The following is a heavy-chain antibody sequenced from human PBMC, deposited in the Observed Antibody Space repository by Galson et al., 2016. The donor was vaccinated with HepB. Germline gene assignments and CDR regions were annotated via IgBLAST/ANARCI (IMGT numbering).Heavy chain of an antibody. CDR2: IIPMFGAP. Sequence: SVKVSCKVSGGTFRSFVISWVRQAPGQGLEWMGGIIPMFGAPRFAQNFQGRVTISVDESTSTAHMELSSLKSEDTAVYYCAGSSKERLRTLDYYYVMDVWGQGTTVTVSS. J-gene: IGHJ6*02. CDR1: GGTFRSFV. V-gene: IGHV1-69*13. CDR3: AGSSKERLRTLDYYYVMDV. D-gene: IGHD2-8*01.